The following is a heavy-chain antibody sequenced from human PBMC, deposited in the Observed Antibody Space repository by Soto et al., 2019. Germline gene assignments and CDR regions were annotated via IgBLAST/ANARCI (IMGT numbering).Heavy chain of an antibody. Sequence: QVQLQQCGAGLLKPSETLSLTCAVYGASFSGYYWTWIRQPPGTGLEWIGEIKHSGRTNYNPSLNSRLTISVDTSKNQFYLKLTSVTAADPAVDYCARDKITGLFDYWGQGTLVPVSS. J-gene: IGHJ4*02. CDR1: GASFSGYY. V-gene: IGHV4-34*01. CDR2: IKHSGRT. CDR3: ARDKITGLFDY. D-gene: IGHD2-8*02.